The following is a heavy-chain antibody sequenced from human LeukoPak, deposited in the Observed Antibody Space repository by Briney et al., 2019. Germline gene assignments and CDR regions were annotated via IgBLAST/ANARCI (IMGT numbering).Heavy chain of an antibody. J-gene: IGHJ6*03. CDR2: IYYSGST. CDR1: GGSISSSSYY. D-gene: IGHD3-10*01. CDR3: ARDSLEFGELIGDYYYYYMDV. V-gene: IGHV4-39*07. Sequence: SETLSLTCTVSGGSISSSSYYWGWIRQPPGKGLEWIGSIYYSGSTYYNPSLKSRVTISVDTSKNQFSLKLSSVTAADTAVYYCARDSLEFGELIGDYYYYYMDVWGKGTTVTISS.